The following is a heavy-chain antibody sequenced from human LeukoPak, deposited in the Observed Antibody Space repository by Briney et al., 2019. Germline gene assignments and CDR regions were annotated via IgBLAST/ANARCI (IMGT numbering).Heavy chain of an antibody. CDR2: IYHSGST. J-gene: IGHJ4*02. CDR3: AREGGYYDSSGVFDY. D-gene: IGHD3-22*01. V-gene: IGHV4-4*02. Sequence: SETLSLTCAVSGGSISSSNWWSWVRQPPGKGLEWIGEIYHSGSTNYNPSLKSRVTISVDKSKNQFSLKLSSVTAADTAVYYCAREGGYYDSSGVFDYWGQGTLVTVSS. CDR1: GGSISSSNW.